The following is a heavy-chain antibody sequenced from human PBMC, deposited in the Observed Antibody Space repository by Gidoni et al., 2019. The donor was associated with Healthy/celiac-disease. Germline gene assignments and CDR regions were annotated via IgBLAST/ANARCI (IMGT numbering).Heavy chain of an antibody. CDR3: AREGYSSSWYPGYFDY. V-gene: IGHV1-2*06. CDR2: INPNSGGT. D-gene: IGHD6-13*01. CDR1: GYTFTGYY. J-gene: IGHJ4*02. Sequence: QVQRVKSGAEVKKPGASVKVYCKASGYTFTGYYMHWVRQAPGQGLEWMGRINPNSGGTNYAQKFQGRVTMTRDTSISTAYMELSRLRSDDTAVYYCAREGYSSSWYPGYFDYWGQGTLVTVSS.